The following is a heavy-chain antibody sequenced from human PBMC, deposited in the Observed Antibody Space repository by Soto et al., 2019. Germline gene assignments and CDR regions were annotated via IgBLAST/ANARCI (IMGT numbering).Heavy chain of an antibody. Sequence: GGSLRLSCAASGFTFSTYWMSWVRQAPGKGLEWVANIKQDGSEKYYVDSVKGRFTISRDNAKNSLYLQMNSLRAEDTAVYYCARDQTYYYGSGPVGGQGTLVTVSS. CDR1: GFTFSTYW. J-gene: IGHJ4*02. V-gene: IGHV3-7*01. CDR3: ARDQTYYYGSGPV. D-gene: IGHD3-10*01. CDR2: IKQDGSEK.